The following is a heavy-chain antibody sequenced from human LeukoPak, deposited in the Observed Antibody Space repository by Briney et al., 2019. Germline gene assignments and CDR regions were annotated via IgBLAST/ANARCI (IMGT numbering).Heavy chain of an antibody. CDR2: ISSSSSTI. V-gene: IGHV3-48*02. J-gene: IGHJ4*02. CDR1: GFTFSIYS. CDR3: ARIRSSSGWYGSDY. D-gene: IGHD6-19*01. Sequence: GGSLRLSCAASGFTFSIYSMNWVRQAPGKGLEWVSYISSSSSTIYYADSVKGRFTISRDNAKNSLYLQMNSLRDEDTAVYYCARIRSSSGWYGSDYWGQGTLVTVSS.